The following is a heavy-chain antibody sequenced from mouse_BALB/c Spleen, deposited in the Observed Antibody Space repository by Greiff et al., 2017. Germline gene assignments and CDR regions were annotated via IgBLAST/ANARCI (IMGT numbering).Heavy chain of an antibody. CDR1: GFTFSSYA. Sequence: EVQRVESGGGLVKPGGSLKLSCAASGFTFSSYAMSWVRQTPEKRLEWVATISSGGSYTYYPDSVKGRFTISRDNAKNTLYLQMSSLRSEDTAMYYCASTTAYWGQGTSVTVSS. D-gene: IGHD1-2*01. V-gene: IGHV5-9-3*01. J-gene: IGHJ4*01. CDR2: ISSGGSYT. CDR3: ASTTAY.